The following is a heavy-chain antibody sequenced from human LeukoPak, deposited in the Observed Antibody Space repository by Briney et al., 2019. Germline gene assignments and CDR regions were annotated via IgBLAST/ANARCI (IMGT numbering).Heavy chain of an antibody. CDR3: AKDSSMVRGDYDYFDS. J-gene: IGHJ4*02. CDR1: GFTFSSYG. D-gene: IGHD3-10*01. Sequence: GGSLRLSCAASGFTFSSYGMHWVRQAPGKGLEWVAVISYDGSNKYYADSVKGRFTISRDNSKNTLYLQMNSLRAEDTAVYYCAKDSSMVRGDYDYFDSWGQGTLVTVSS. CDR2: ISYDGSNK. V-gene: IGHV3-30*18.